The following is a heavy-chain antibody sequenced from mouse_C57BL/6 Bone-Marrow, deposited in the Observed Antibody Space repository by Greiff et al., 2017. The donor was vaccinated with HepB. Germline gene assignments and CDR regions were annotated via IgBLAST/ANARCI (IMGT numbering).Heavy chain of an antibody. CDR1: GYTLTDYY. CDR2: INPNNGGT. D-gene: IGHD2-3*01. Sequence: VQLQQSGPELVKPGASVKISCKASGYTLTDYYMNWVKQSHGKSLEWIGDINPNNGGTSYNQKFKGKATLTVDKSSSTAYMELRSLTSEDSAVYYCARSAYDMAWFAYWGQGTLVTVSA. V-gene: IGHV1-26*01. CDR3: ARSAYDMAWFAY. J-gene: IGHJ3*01.